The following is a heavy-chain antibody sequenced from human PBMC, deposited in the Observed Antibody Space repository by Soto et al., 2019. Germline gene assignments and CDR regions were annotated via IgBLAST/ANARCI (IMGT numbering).Heavy chain of an antibody. CDR2: ISAYNGNT. CDR1: GYTFTSYG. Sequence: ASVKVSCKASGYTFTSYGISWVRQAPGQGLEWMGWISAYNGNTNYAQKLQGRVTMTTDTSTSTAYMELRSLRSDDTAVYYCARLAPYYDFWSGPFDYWGQGTLVTVSS. CDR3: ARLAPYYDFWSGPFDY. D-gene: IGHD3-3*01. J-gene: IGHJ4*02. V-gene: IGHV1-18*01.